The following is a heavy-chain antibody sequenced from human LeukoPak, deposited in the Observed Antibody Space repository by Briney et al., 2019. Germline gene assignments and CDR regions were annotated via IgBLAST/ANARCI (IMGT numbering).Heavy chain of an antibody. V-gene: IGHV4-30-2*02. Sequence: SETLSLTCTVSGGSISSGGYYWSWTRQPPGKGLEWIGYIYHSGSTYYNPSLKSRVTISVDTSKNQFSLKLSSVTAADTAVYYCARHGRSGDYVSYFYYYGMDVWGQGTTVTVSS. CDR3: ARHGRSGDYVSYFYYYGMDV. J-gene: IGHJ6*02. CDR1: GGSISSGGYY. D-gene: IGHD4-17*01. CDR2: IYHSGST.